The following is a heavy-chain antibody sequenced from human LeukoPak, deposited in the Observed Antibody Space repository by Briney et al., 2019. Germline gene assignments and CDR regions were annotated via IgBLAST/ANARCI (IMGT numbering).Heavy chain of an antibody. D-gene: IGHD5-18*01. CDR2: FDPEDGET. Sequence: ASVKVSCKVSGYTLTELSMHWVRQAPGKGLEWMGGFDPEDGETIYAQKFQGRVTMTEDTSTDTAFMELSSLRSEDTAVYYCATDRIRTYYFDYWGQGTLATVSS. V-gene: IGHV1-24*01. CDR3: ATDRIRTYYFDY. J-gene: IGHJ4*02. CDR1: GYTLTELS.